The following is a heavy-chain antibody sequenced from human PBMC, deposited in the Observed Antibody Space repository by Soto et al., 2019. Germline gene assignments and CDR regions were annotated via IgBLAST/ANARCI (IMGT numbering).Heavy chain of an antibody. D-gene: IGHD2-8*01. CDR2: ISPNGDST. CDR1: GFTFNNYA. Sequence: GGSLRLSCAASGFTFNNYAMNWVRQAPGRGLEWVSIISPNGDSTYYADSVKGRFTISRDNSQNTVFLQMNSLRAEDTAIYFCAKVRLTDYLRYAPHLWGQGTLVTVS. V-gene: IGHV3-23*01. CDR3: AKVRLTDYLRYAPHL. J-gene: IGHJ3*01.